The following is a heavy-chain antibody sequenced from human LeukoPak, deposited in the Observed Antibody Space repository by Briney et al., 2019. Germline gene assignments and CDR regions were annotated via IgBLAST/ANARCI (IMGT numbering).Heavy chain of an antibody. V-gene: IGHV4-59*01. J-gene: IGHJ4*02. CDR3: ARFMTTVSYGLDY. Sequence: SETLSLTCAVSGXSISSYYWSWIRQPPGKGLEWIGYIYYSGSTNYNPSLKSRITISVDTSKNQFSLKLSSVTAADTAVYYCARFMTTVSYGLDYWGQGTLVTVSS. D-gene: IGHD4-17*01. CDR1: GXSISSYY. CDR2: IYYSGST.